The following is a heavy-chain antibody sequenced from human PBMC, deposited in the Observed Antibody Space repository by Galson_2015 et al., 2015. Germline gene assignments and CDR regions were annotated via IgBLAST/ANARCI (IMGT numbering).Heavy chain of an antibody. J-gene: IGHJ6*02. Sequence: SVKVSCKASGGTFSGYAISWVRQAPGQGLEWMGGIIPIFGTANYAQKFQGRVTITADESTSTAYMELSSLRSEDTAVYYCAVYCISSSCLRNKYYFYGMDVSGQGTTVTVSS. D-gene: IGHD2-2*01. CDR1: GGTFSGYA. CDR3: AVYCISSSCLRNKYYFYGMDV. CDR2: IIPIFGTA. V-gene: IGHV1-69*13.